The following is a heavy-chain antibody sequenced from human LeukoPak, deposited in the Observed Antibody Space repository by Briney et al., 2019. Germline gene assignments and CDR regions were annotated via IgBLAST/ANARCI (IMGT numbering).Heavy chain of an antibody. J-gene: IGHJ4*02. Sequence: GGSLRLSCAASGFTFSSYSMNWVRQAPGKGLEWVSYISSSSSYIYYADSVKGRFTISRDNAKNSLYLQMKSLRAEDTAVYYCAVIAVVGNWGQGTLVTVSS. CDR3: AVIAVVGN. D-gene: IGHD6-19*01. V-gene: IGHV3-21*05. CDR2: ISSSSSYI. CDR1: GFTFSSYS.